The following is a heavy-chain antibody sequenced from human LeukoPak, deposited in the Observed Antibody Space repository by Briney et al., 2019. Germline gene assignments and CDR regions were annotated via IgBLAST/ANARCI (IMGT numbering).Heavy chain of an antibody. V-gene: IGHV1-46*02. CDR2: INPSSGST. D-gene: IGHD6-19*01. J-gene: IGHJ4*02. Sequence: ASVKVSCKTSGYTFNSYYMHWVRQAPGQGLGWMGIINPSSGSTGYAQNFQGRVTMTRDTSTSTVYLELSSLRSEHTAVYYCASSSSGWEQRAPFDYWGQGTQVTVSS. CDR1: GYTFNSYY. CDR3: ASSSSGWEQRAPFDY.